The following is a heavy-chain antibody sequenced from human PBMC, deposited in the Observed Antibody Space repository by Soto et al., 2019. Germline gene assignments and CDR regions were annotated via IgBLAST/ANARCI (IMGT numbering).Heavy chain of an antibody. J-gene: IGHJ4*02. CDR3: ARVDTASDY. Sequence: PSETLSLTCAVYGGSFSGYYWSWIRQPPGKGLEWIGEINHSGSTNYNPSLKSRVTISVDTSKNQFSLKLNSVTAADTAVYYCARVDTASDYWGQGTLVTFSS. D-gene: IGHD5-18*01. CDR1: GGSFSGYY. V-gene: IGHV4-34*01. CDR2: INHSGST.